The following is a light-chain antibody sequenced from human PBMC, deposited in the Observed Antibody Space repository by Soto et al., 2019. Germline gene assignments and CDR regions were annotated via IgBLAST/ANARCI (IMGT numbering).Light chain of an antibody. CDR1: QNIRSS. Sequence: EVVMTQSPPSLSASPGERFTLSCTASQNIRSSLAWYQQRPGQAPRLLIYDASTRATGIPPRFSRVGSGTEFSVTGSSLHSDYFAIYYCQQYDICPLYTVGQGTKVDIK. V-gene: IGKV3-15*01. CDR2: DAS. CDR3: QQYDICPLYT. J-gene: IGKJ2*01.